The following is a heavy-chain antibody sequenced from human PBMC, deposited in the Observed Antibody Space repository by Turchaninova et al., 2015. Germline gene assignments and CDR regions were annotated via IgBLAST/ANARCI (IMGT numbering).Heavy chain of an antibody. CDR2: IFSNDEK. CDR1: GFSLSNARRG. J-gene: IGHJ4*02. Sequence: QVTXXXSGPVPVKXXXTLXXTCPVPGFSLSNARRGVSWIRHPPGKALEGLAHIFSNDEKSSRKSLKSGLTISQDTSRSQVVLSMTNMDPVDTATYYCARIIDTDSGWYYFDFWGQGTLVTVSS. CDR3: ARIIDTDSGWYYFDF. V-gene: IGHV2-26*01. D-gene: IGHD6-19*01.